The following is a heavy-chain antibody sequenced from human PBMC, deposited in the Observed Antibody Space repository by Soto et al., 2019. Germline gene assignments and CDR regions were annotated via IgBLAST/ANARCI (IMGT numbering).Heavy chain of an antibody. CDR3: ARDVSGDWFDP. CDR2: ISAYNGNT. V-gene: IGHV1-18*04. J-gene: IGHJ5*02. CDR1: GYTFTSYG. Sequence: ASLEVTCKASGYTFTSYGIVWVRQAPGQGLEWIGWISAYNGNTNYAQKFQGRVTMTTDTSTSTAYMELRSLRSDDTAVYYCARDVSGDWFDPWGQGTLVTVSS. D-gene: IGHD2-8*01.